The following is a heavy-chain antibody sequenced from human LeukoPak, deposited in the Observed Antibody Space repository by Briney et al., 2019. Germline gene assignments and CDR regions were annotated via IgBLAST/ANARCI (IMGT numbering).Heavy chain of an antibody. V-gene: IGHV3-23*01. J-gene: IGHJ5*02. D-gene: IGHD4-17*01. Sequence: GGSLRLSCAASGFTFSNYWMHWVRQTPGKGLEWISTISGSGDNTYYAESVKGRFTISRDNSRNTLYLRMKSLRAEDAAMYYCAKESTVTPGNVNWFDPWGQGTLVTVSS. CDR2: ISGSGDNT. CDR1: GFTFSNYW. CDR3: AKESTVTPGNVNWFDP.